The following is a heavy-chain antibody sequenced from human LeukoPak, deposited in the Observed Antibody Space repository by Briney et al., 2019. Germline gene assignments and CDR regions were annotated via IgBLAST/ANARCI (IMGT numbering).Heavy chain of an antibody. J-gene: IGHJ4*02. CDR3: ARERMYSGSGSTYPYYDY. V-gene: IGHV3-7*01. Sequence: GGSLTLSCAASGFTSSSYWMSWVRQSPGKGLEWVANIKPDGSEKYFMDSVKGRFTISRDNAKNALYLEMNSLRAEDTAEYFCARERMYSGSGSTYPYYDYWGQGTLVAVSS. CDR2: IKPDGSEK. D-gene: IGHD3-10*01. CDR1: GFTSSSYW.